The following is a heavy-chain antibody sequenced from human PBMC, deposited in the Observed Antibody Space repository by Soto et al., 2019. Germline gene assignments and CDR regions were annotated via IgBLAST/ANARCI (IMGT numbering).Heavy chain of an antibody. CDR1: GSTFRDYG. J-gene: IGHJ4*02. V-gene: IGHV3-23*01. D-gene: IGHD3-16*01. CDR3: VVRHCEAAYTLQSRLYFDF. CDR2: ITKSGDST. Sequence: EVQLLESGGGLVQPGGSLRLSCAVSGSTFRDYGMSWVRQTPGKGLEWVSLITKSGDSTYYADSVRGRFTISSDNARKHLFLHMITVTAEATALYYCVVRHCEAAYTLQSRLYFDFWGRGNLVPVPS.